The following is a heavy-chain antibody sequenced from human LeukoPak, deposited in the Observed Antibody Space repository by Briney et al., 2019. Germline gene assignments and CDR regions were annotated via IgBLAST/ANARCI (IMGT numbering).Heavy chain of an antibody. CDR1: GFTFSDHN. D-gene: IGHD3-22*01. CDR2: TRNKANAYTT. Sequence: GGSLRLSCAASGFTFSDHNMDWVRQAPGKGLEWVGRTRNKANAYTTEYAASVKGRFTISRDDSKNSLYLQMNSLKTEDTAVYYCARGDSSGYYWNDYWGQGTLVTVSS. V-gene: IGHV3-72*01. CDR3: ARGDSSGYYWNDY. J-gene: IGHJ4*02.